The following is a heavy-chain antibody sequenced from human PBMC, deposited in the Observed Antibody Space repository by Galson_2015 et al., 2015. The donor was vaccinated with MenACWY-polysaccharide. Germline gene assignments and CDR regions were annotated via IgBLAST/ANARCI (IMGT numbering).Heavy chain of an antibody. CDR1: GGSFGTYY. V-gene: IGHV4-59*01. CDR3: ATARGCGGDCYYFDY. CDR2: IFNSGNT. J-gene: IGHJ4*02. Sequence: ETLSLTCTVSGGSFGTYYWSWIRQPPGKGLEWIGYIFNSGNTKYNPSLKSRVSISMDTSKNQFSLKLSSVTAADTAVYYCATARGCGGDCYYFDYWGQGTLVAVSS. D-gene: IGHD2-21*02.